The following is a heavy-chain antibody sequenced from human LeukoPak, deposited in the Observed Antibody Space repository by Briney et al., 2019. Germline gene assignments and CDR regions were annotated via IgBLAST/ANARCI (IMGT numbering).Heavy chain of an antibody. CDR1: GFSISSSA. J-gene: IGHJ4*01. V-gene: IGHV3-21*01. D-gene: IGHD2/OR15-2a*01. Sequence: GGSLRLSCAASGFSISSSAMNWVRQAPGKGLEWVSSINNVASHIYYAGSVRGRFTISRDNAKNSVYLQMNSLRAEDTAVYYCTRDATYYLRYGYFDYWGQEPWSPSPQ. CDR2: INNVASHI. CDR3: TRDATYYLRYGYFDY.